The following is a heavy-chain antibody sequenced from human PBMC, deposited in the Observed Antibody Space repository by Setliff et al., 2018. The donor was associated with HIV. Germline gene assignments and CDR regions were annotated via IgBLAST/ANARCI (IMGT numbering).Heavy chain of an antibody. V-gene: IGHV3-23*01. D-gene: IGHD6-19*01. CDR1: GFIFSSYA. CDR2: ITGSGGSP. CDR3: TKDRSVWLGPRVYFDY. J-gene: IGHJ4*02. Sequence: GGSLRLSCAASGFIFSSYAMSWVRQAPGKGLEWVSGITGSGGSPYYADSVKGRFTTSRDKSKNTLYLQMSSLRAEDTAVYYCTKDRSVWLGPRVYFDYWGQGTLVTVSS.